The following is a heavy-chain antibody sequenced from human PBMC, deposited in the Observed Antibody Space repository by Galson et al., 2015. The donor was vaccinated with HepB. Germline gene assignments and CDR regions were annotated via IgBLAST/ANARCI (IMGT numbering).Heavy chain of an antibody. CDR1: EFTVNTNH. V-gene: IGHV3-66*02. CDR2: IYSDDNT. J-gene: IGHJ6*02. Sequence: SLRLSCAASEFTVNTNHMSWVRQAPGKGLEWVAVIYSDDNTNYADSVKGRFTISRAKSKNTLYLQMYGLGPEDTAVYYCARDQGDDYVNYYYYLGMDVWGQGTTVTVSS. D-gene: IGHD4-17*01. CDR3: ARDQGDDYVNYYYYLGMDV.